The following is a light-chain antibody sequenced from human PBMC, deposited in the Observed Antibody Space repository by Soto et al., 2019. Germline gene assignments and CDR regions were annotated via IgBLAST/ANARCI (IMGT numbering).Light chain of an antibody. CDR2: GAS. CDR1: QSFSSD. Sequence: EIVMTQSPATLSVSPGERATRSCRASQSFSSDLAWYQEKPGQAPRLLIYGASSRATGIPDRFSGSGSGTDFTLTISRLEPEDFVVYFCQQYGSAPFTFGPGTKV. J-gene: IGKJ3*01. CDR3: QQYGSAPFT. V-gene: IGKV3-20*01.